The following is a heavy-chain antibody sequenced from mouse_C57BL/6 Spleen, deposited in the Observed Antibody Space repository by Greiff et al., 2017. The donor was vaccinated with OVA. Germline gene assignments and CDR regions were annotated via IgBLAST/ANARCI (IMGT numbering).Heavy chain of an antibody. V-gene: IGHV5-6*01. J-gene: IGHJ1*03. CDR1: GFTFSSYG. CDR2: ISSGGSYT. CDR3: ARHPITTVVATYFDV. Sequence: EVQGVESGGDLVKPGGSLKLSCAASGFTFSSYGMSWVRQTPDKRLEWVATISSGGSYTYYPDSVKGRFTISRDNAKNTLYLQMSSLKSEDTAMYYCARHPITTVVATYFDVWGTGTTVTVSS. D-gene: IGHD1-1*01.